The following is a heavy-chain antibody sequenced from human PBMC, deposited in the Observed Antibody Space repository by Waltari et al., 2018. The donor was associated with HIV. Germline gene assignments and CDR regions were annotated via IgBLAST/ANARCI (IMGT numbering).Heavy chain of an antibody. CDR1: ASAIGSVGSY. V-gene: IGHV4-61*02. CDR2: VSLTGRT. D-gene: IGHD2-15*01. J-gene: IGHJ2*01. Sequence: QVQLHESGPGLVRHSQTLPLTCTVSASAIGSVGSYWSWVWQADRKPLEWIGRVSLTGRTNYTPSLASRATISLAIPQNPLSRRLTAVSVAETATYYGVRTSCSGPGCFSRYFDVWGRGTQVTVSS. CDR3: VRTSCSGPGCFSRYFDV.